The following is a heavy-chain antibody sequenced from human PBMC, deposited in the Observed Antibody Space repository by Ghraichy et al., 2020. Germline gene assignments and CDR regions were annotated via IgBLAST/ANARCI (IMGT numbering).Heavy chain of an antibody. CDR1: GGSISSGASS. D-gene: IGHD3-10*01. J-gene: IGHJ2*01. CDR3: ARDGHGSGCRSYWYFDI. V-gene: IGHV4-30-2*01. Sequence: SQTLSLTCTVSGGSISSGASSWSWIRQAPDKGLEWIGYIYYSGRTYYNPSLKSRLTISVDRSKNQFSLNLTSVTAADTAVYYCARDGHGSGCRSYWYFDIWGRGTLVTVSS. CDR2: IYYSGRT.